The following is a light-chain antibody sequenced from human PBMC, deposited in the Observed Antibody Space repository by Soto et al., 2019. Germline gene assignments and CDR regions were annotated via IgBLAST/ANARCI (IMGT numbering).Light chain of an antibody. J-gene: IGLJ2*01. Sequence: QSALTQPASVSGSPGQSITISCTGSGSDVGAYNYVSWYQQHPDKAPKLMIFEVSNRPSGVSNRFSGSKSGNTASLTISRLQAEDEADYYCSSYTSSTTPVIFGGGTQLTVL. CDR3: SSYTSSTTPVI. CDR1: GSDVGAYNY. CDR2: EVS. V-gene: IGLV2-14*01.